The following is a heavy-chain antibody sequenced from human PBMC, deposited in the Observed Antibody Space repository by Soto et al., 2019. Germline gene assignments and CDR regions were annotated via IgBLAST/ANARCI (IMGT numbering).Heavy chain of an antibody. CDR2: ISGSGGGT. V-gene: IGHV3-23*01. CDR1: GFTFSSYA. J-gene: IGHJ4*02. CDR3: AKQAEYSSSSAARY. D-gene: IGHD6-6*01. Sequence: GGSLRLSCAASGFTFSSYAMSWVRQAPGKGLEWVSAISGSGGGTYYADSVKGRFTISRDNSKNTLYLQMNSLRAEDTAVYYCAKQAEYSSSSAARYWGQGTLVPVSS.